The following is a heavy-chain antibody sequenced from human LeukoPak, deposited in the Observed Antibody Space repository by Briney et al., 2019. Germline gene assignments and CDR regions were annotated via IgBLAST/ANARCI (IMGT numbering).Heavy chain of an antibody. CDR1: GFTFSSYT. CDR3: ARGYRGFDM. D-gene: IGHD5-18*01. Sequence: PGGSLRLSCAASGFTFSSYTMNWVRQAPGKGLEWVSSISSSSSHIYYADSVKGRFTISRDNANNSLYLQMNSLRAEDTAVYYCARGYRGFDMWGQGTMVTVSS. V-gene: IGHV3-21*01. J-gene: IGHJ3*02. CDR2: ISSSSSHI.